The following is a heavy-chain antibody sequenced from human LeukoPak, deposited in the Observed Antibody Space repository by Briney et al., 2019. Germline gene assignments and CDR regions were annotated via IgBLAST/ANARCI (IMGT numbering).Heavy chain of an antibody. CDR2: INPSGGST. D-gene: IGHD3-3*01. CDR3: ARERGKRITIFGVVIGAPTSGLKNWFDP. Sequence: ASVKVSCKASGYTFTSYYMHWVRQAPGQGPEWMGIINPSGGSTSYAQKFQGRVTMTRDTSTSTVYMELSSLRSEDTAVYYCARERGKRITIFGVVIGAPTSGLKNWFDPWGQGTLVTVSS. J-gene: IGHJ5*02. CDR1: GYTFTSYY. V-gene: IGHV1-46*01.